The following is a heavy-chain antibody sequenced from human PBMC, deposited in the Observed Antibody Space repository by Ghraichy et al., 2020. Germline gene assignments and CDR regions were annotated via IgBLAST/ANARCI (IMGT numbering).Heavy chain of an antibody. Sequence: SETLSLTCTVSGGSISSYYWSWIRQPPGKGLEWIGYIYYSGSTNYSPSLKSRVTMSVDTSKNQFSLKLSSVTAADTAVYYCARQRMVRGVTGVPYFDYWGQGTLVTVSS. J-gene: IGHJ4*02. V-gene: IGHV4-59*08. D-gene: IGHD3-10*01. CDR1: GGSISSYY. CDR2: IYYSGST. CDR3: ARQRMVRGVTGVPYFDY.